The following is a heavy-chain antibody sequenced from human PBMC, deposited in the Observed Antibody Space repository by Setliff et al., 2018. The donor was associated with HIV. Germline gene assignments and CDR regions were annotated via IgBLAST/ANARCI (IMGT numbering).Heavy chain of an antibody. V-gene: IGHV4-61*02. CDR3: ARGYYGSGSYSGWFDP. CDR2: IHTSGNT. D-gene: IGHD3-10*01. Sequence: SETLSLTCTVSGGSISSGDYYWTWIRQPAGKGLQWIGRIHTSGNTNYNPSLKSRVTISVDTSKSQFSLKLSSLTAADTAVYYCARGYYGSGSYSGWFDPWGQGTLVTVSS. J-gene: IGHJ5*02. CDR1: GGSISSGDYY.